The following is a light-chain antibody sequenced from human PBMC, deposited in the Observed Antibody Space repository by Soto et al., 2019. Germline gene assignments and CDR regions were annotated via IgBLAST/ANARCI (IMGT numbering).Light chain of an antibody. Sequence: QAVVTQPPSVSAAPGQMVTMSCSGGSSNIGAHYVSWHQQVPGTAPKLLIYENDKRPSVIADRFSGSKSGTSATLGITGLQPGDEDDYYCGTWDSSLSIFVFGTGTKLTVL. CDR2: END. CDR3: GTWDSSLSIFV. J-gene: IGLJ1*01. CDR1: SSNIGAHY. V-gene: IGLV1-51*02.